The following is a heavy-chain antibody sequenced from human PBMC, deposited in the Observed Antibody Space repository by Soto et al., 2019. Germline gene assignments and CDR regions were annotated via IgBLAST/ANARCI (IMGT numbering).Heavy chain of an antibody. D-gene: IGHD4-17*01. CDR3: ARGIGNRDYGDYEKAFDI. J-gene: IGHJ3*02. Sequence: VGSLRLSCAASGFTFSSYDMHWVRQATGKGLEWVSAIGTAGDTYYPGSVKGRFTISRENAKNSLYLQMNSLRAGDTAVYYCARGIGNRDYGDYEKAFDIWGQGTMV. CDR1: GFTFSSYD. V-gene: IGHV3-13*01. CDR2: IGTAGDT.